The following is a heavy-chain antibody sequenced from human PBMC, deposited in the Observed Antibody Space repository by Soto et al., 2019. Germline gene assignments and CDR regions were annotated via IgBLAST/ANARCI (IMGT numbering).Heavy chain of an antibody. D-gene: IGHD3-9*01. Sequence: SETLSLTCTVSGGSISSGGYYWSWIRQHPGKGLEWIGYIYYSGSTYYNPSLKSRVTISVDTSKNQFSLKLSSVTAADTAVYYCATYPPDILTGYAATKNDAFDIWGQGTMVTVSS. CDR1: GGSISSGGYY. CDR2: IYYSGST. J-gene: IGHJ3*02. CDR3: ATYPPDILTGYAATKNDAFDI. V-gene: IGHV4-31*03.